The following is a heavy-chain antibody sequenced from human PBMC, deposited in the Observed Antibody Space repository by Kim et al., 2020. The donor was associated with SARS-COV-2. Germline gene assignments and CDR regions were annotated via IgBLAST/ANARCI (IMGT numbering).Heavy chain of an antibody. Sequence: GGSLRLSCAASGFTFDDYAMHWVRQAPGKGLEWVSGISWNSGSIGYADSVKGRFTISRDNAKNSLYLQMNSLRAEDTALYYCAKAHSAAGRLYYFYYWGPGTLVSVSS. J-gene: IGHJ4*02. D-gene: IGHD6-13*01. CDR3: AKAHSAAGRLYYFYY. V-gene: IGHV3-9*01. CDR1: GFTFDDYA. CDR2: ISWNSGSI.